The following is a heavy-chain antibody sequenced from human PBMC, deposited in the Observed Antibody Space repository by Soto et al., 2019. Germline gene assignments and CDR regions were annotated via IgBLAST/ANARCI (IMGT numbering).Heavy chain of an antibody. D-gene: IGHD6-13*01. CDR1: GFTFSNYG. Sequence: QVQLVESGGGVVQPGRSLRLSCAASGFTFSNYGTHWVRQAPGKGLEWVAHMSFDGSDKHYADSVKGRFTISRDNSKKTLFLQMSSLRADETAVYYCAKQGASGEVDYWGQGTLVTVSS. J-gene: IGHJ4*02. V-gene: IGHV3-30*18. CDR3: AKQGASGEVDY. CDR2: MSFDGSDK.